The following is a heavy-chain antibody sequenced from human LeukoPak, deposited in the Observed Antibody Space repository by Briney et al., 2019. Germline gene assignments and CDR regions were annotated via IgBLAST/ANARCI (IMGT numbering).Heavy chain of an antibody. V-gene: IGHV1-69*05. D-gene: IGHD3-3*01. CDR2: IIPIFGTA. Sequence: SVKVSCKASGGTFISYAISWVRQAPGQGLEWMGRIIPIFGTANYAQKFQGRVTITTDESTSTAYMELSSLRSENMAVYNRASTSFGVVISSVWGQGTLVNVSS. CDR1: GGTFISYA. CDR3: ASTSFGVVISSV. J-gene: IGHJ4*01.